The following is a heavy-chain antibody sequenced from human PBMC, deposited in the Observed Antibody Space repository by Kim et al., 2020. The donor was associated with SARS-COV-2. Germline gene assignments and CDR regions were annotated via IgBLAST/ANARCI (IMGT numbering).Heavy chain of an antibody. Sequence: SETLSLTCTVSGGSISSSSYYWGWIRQPPGKGLEWIGSIYYSGSTYYNPSLKSRVTISVDTSKNQFSLKLSSVTAADTAVYYCARRLVGATPFDYWGQGTLLTVSS. CDR1: GGSISSSSYY. D-gene: IGHD1-26*01. J-gene: IGHJ4*02. CDR3: ARRLVGATPFDY. V-gene: IGHV4-39*01. CDR2: IYYSGST.